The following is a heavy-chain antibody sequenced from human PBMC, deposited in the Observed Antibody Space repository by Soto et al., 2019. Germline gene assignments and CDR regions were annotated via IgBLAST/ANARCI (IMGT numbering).Heavy chain of an antibody. Sequence: QEQLVQSGAEVKRPGSSVTVSCKASGGRFSTSAISWVRQAPGHGLEWMGGLLPVFGTPDYARKFQGRVRITADKSTATVYMELSSLRSEDLAVDFCASLGGGAGYSYGMDRWGQGTTGTVSS. D-gene: IGHD3-10*01. CDR3: ASLGGGAGYSYGMDR. CDR1: GGRFSTSA. J-gene: IGHJ6*02. V-gene: IGHV1-69*06. CDR2: LLPVFGTP.